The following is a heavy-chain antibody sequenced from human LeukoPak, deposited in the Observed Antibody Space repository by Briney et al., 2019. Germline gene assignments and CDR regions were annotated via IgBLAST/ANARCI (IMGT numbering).Heavy chain of an antibody. V-gene: IGHV3-21*01. D-gene: IGHD6-13*01. CDR3: ARDQAAGSYFDY. Sequence: PGGSLRLSCAASGFTFSSYSMNWVRQAPGKGLEWVSSISSSSSYIYYADSVKGRITISRDNAKNSLYLQMNSLRAEDTAVYYCARDQAAGSYFDYWGQGTLVTVSS. CDR2: ISSSSSYI. J-gene: IGHJ4*02. CDR1: GFTFSSYS.